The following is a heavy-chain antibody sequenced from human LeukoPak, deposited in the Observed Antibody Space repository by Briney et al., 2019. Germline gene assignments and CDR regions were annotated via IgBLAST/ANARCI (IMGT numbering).Heavy chain of an antibody. CDR3: AREKIRVRYYGSGSYYNAEYYYYGMDV. J-gene: IGHJ6*02. V-gene: IGHV3-48*03. Sequence: GGSLRLSCAASGFTFSSYEMNWVRQAPGQGLEWVSYISSSGSTIYYADSVKGRFTISRDNAKNSLYLQMNSLRAEDTAVYYCAREKIRVRYYGSGSYYNAEYYYYGMDVWGQRTTVTVSS. D-gene: IGHD3-10*01. CDR2: ISSSGSTI. CDR1: GFTFSSYE.